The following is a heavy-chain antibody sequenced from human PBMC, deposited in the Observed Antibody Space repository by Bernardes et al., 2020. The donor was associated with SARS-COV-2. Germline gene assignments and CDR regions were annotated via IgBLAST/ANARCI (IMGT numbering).Heavy chain of an antibody. V-gene: IGHV3-30*18. Sequence: GGSLRLSCAASGFTFSSYGMHWVRQAPGKGLEWVAVISYDGSNKYYADSVKGRFTISRDNSKNTLYLQMNSLRAEDTAVYYCAKDRRYYDILTGYSRTPYYCYYYGMDVWGQGTTVTVSS. CDR2: ISYDGSNK. CDR1: GFTFSSYG. J-gene: IGHJ6*02. D-gene: IGHD3-9*01. CDR3: AKDRRYYDILTGYSRTPYYCYYYGMDV.